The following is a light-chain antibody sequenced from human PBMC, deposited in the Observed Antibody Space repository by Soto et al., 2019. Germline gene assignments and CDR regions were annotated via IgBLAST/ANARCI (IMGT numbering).Light chain of an antibody. V-gene: IGKV3-15*01. Sequence: ELVLTQSPCTLSLSPGERAPLSCRASQSISSDLAWYQQKPGQAPRLLIYGASTRATGIPARFSGSGSGTEFTLTISSLQSEDSALYYCQQFNIWPWTFCQGTKVDIK. CDR2: GAS. J-gene: IGKJ1*01. CDR1: QSISSD. CDR3: QQFNIWPWT.